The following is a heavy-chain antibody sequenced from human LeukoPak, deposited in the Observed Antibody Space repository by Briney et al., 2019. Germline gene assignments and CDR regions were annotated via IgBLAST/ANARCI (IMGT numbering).Heavy chain of an antibody. CDR2: IRYEGSNK. D-gene: IGHD3-22*01. CDR3: AKDGFRYSSGYLPFDY. CDR1: GFTFSSYG. Sequence: PGGSLRLSCAASGFTFSSYGMHWVRQAPGKGLEWVAFIRYEGSNKYYADSVKGRFTISRDNSKNTLYLQMNSLRAEDTAVYYCAKDGFRYSSGYLPFDYWGQGTLVTVSS. V-gene: IGHV3-30*02. J-gene: IGHJ4*02.